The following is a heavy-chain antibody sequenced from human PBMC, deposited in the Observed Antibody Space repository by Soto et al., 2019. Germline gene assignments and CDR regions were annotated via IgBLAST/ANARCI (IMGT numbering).Heavy chain of an antibody. J-gene: IGHJ4*02. D-gene: IGHD1-1*01. Sequence: QVQLVESGGGVVQPGRSLRLSCAASGFTFSSYTMHWVRQAPGKGLEWVAVISYDGSNKYYAESVKGRFTISRDNSKNTLYLQMNSPSAEDTAVYYCARERYPADFDYWGQGTLVTVSS. CDR2: ISYDGSNK. CDR3: ARERYPADFDY. CDR1: GFTFSSYT. V-gene: IGHV3-30-3*01.